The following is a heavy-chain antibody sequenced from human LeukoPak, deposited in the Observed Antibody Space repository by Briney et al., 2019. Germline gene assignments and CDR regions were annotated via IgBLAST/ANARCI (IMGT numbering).Heavy chain of an antibody. J-gene: IGHJ4*02. V-gene: IGHV3-7*01. CDR1: RFTFDEYG. CDR2: IKQDGTEK. CDR3: AKVAKYYYGSETYYFFEH. D-gene: IGHD3-10*01. Sequence: GGSLRLSCAASRFTFDEYGMSWVRQTAGKGLEWVANIKQDGTEKYYVDSVKGRFTISRDNAKNSLYLQMNSLRVEDTAVYYCAKVAKYYYGSETYYFFEHWGQGTPVTASS.